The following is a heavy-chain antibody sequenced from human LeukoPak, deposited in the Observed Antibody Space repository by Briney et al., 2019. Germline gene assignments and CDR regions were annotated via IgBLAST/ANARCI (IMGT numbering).Heavy chain of an antibody. J-gene: IGHJ4*02. D-gene: IGHD5-24*01. CDR2: IYTSGST. CDR3: ARHRSGWLQSSFDY. Sequence: SETLSLTCSVSGGSISSYYWSWIRQPAGKGLEWIGRIYTSGSTNYNPSLKSRVTMSVDTSKNQFSLKLSSVTAADTAVYYCARHRSGWLQSSFDYWGQGTLVTVSS. V-gene: IGHV4-4*07. CDR1: GGSISSYY.